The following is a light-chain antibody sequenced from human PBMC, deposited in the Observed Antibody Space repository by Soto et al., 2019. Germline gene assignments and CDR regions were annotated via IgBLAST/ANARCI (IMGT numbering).Light chain of an antibody. CDR2: GAS. J-gene: IGKJ4*01. CDR1: QSISSW. CDR3: QHYNSWPLT. Sequence: DIQMTQSPSTLSASVGDRVTITCRASQSISSWLAWYQQKPGKAPKLLIYGASTRATGIPARFSGSGSGTDFTLTISSLQSEDFAIYFCQHYNSWPLTFGGGTKVEIK. V-gene: IGKV1-5*01.